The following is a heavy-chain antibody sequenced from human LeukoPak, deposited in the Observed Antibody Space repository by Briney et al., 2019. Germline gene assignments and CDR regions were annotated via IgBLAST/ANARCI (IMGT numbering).Heavy chain of an antibody. CDR3: ARAFTIPRGDFDY. CDR2: IVSNPSTI. Sequence: GGSLRLSCAASGFTFSDYYMSWFRQAPGKGLEWVSHIVSNPSTIFYGDSVKGRFTISRDNAKNSLYLQMNSLRADDTAMYYCARAFTIPRGDFDYWGQGTLVTVSS. J-gene: IGHJ4*02. V-gene: IGHV3-11*04. CDR1: GFTFSDYY. D-gene: IGHD3-3*01.